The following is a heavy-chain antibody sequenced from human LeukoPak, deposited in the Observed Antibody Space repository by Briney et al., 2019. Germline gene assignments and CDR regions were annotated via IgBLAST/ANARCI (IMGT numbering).Heavy chain of an antibody. D-gene: IGHD2-15*01. V-gene: IGHV3-7*04. J-gene: IGHJ3*02. Sequence: GGSLRLSCAASGFIFNSFEMIWVRQAPGKGLEWVANIKQDGSEKYYVDSVKGRFTISRDNAKNSLYLQMNSLRAEDTAVYYCARGVANAFDIWGQGTMVTVSS. CDR3: ARGVANAFDI. CDR1: GFIFNSFE. CDR2: IKQDGSEK.